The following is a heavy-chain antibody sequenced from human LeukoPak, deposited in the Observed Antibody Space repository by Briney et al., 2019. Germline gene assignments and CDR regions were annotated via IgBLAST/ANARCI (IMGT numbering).Heavy chain of an antibody. CDR3: KPLRNELYYMDV. J-gene: IGHJ6*03. D-gene: IGHD1-14*01. V-gene: IGHV1-24*01. Sequence: GASVKVSCKVSGYTLTELSMHWVRQAPGKGLEWMGGFDPEDGETIYAQKFQGRVTMTEDTSTDTAYMELSSLRSEDMAVYYCKPLRNELYYMDVWGKGSTVTVSS. CDR2: FDPEDGET. CDR1: GYTLTELS.